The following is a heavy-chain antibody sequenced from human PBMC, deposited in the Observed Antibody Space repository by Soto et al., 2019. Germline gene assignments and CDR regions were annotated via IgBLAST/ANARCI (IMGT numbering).Heavy chain of an antibody. Sequence: PSETLSLTCTVSGGSISSYYWSWIRQPPGKGLEWIGYIYYSGSTNYNPSLKSRVTISVDTSKNQFSLKLSSVTAADTAVYYCARRWGNSLDYWGQGTLVTVSS. V-gene: IGHV4-59*01. CDR2: IYYSGST. D-gene: IGHD2-8*02. J-gene: IGHJ4*02. CDR3: ARRWGNSLDY. CDR1: GGSISSYY.